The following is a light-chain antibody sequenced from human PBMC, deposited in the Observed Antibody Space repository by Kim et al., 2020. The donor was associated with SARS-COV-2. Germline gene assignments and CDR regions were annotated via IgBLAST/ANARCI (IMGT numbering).Light chain of an antibody. CDR1: SNDIGSDKF. Sequence: GQAVTISCTGTSNDIGSDKFVSWYQQHPGKAPKLIIFDVSERSTGVPDRFSGSQSANTAALTISGLQPEDESDYYCCSYAGSYTFVFGGGTQLTVL. J-gene: IGLJ3*02. CDR2: DVS. V-gene: IGLV2-11*03. CDR3: CSYAGSYTFV.